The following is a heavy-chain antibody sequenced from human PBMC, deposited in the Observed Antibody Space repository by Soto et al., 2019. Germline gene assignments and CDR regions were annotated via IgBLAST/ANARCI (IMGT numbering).Heavy chain of an antibody. V-gene: IGHV4-31*03. CDR2: IYYSGST. D-gene: IGHD6-13*01. CDR1: GGSIRSGGYY. Sequence: QVQLQESGPGLVKPSQTLSLTCTVSGGSIRSGGYYWSWIRQHPGKGLEWIGYIYYSGSTYYNPALKSRVTISVDTSKHQFSLKLSSVTAADTAVYYCAREWGAAAVDWGQGTLVTVSS. J-gene: IGHJ4*02. CDR3: AREWGAAAVD.